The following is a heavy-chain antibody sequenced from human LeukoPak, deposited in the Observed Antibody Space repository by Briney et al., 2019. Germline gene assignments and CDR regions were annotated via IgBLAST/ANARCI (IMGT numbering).Heavy chain of an antibody. V-gene: IGHV3-30-3*01. CDR2: ISYDGTNK. J-gene: IGHJ3*02. CDR3: ARDISDAFDI. CDR1: GFTFSYSA. Sequence: PGGSLRLSCAASGFTFSYSALHWVRQAPGKGLEWVAVISYDGTNKYYADSVKGRFTISRDNAKNTLYLQMNSLRAEDTAVYYCARDISDAFDIWGQGTMVTVSS. D-gene: IGHD3-9*01.